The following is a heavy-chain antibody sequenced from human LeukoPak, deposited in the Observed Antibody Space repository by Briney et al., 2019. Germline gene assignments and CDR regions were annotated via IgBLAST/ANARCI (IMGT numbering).Heavy chain of an antibody. CDR3: AREDHSNYNY. V-gene: IGHV3-7*01. D-gene: IGHD4-11*01. Sequence: GGSLRLSCAASGFTFGNSAMSWVRQAPGKGLEWVANIKQDGGEKFYVDSVKGRFTVSRDNAENSLYLQMNYLRAEDTAVYYCAREDHSNYNYWGQGTLVTVSS. J-gene: IGHJ4*02. CDR2: IKQDGGEK. CDR1: GFTFGNSA.